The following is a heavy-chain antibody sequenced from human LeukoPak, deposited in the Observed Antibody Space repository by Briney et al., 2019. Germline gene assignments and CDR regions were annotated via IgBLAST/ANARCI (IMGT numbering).Heavy chain of an antibody. J-gene: IGHJ4*02. CDR3: ARRGSFSTRYAFY. V-gene: IGHV3-48*03. CDR1: GFTFSSYD. Sequence: GGSLRLSCAASGFTFSSYDMNWVRQAPGKGVECVSYIGNNGRVMYYADSVKGRFTISRDNSKNTLYLQMNSLRVDDTAVYYCARRGSFSTRYAFYWGQGTLVTVSS. D-gene: IGHD3-16*01. CDR2: IGNNGRVM.